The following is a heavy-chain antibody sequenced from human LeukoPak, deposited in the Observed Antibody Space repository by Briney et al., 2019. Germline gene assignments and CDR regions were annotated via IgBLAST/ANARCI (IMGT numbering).Heavy chain of an antibody. CDR3: AREAADSSVCDF. V-gene: IGHV1-2*02. J-gene: IGHJ4*02. D-gene: IGHD2-8*01. CDR2: INPNTGGT. Sequence: ASVKVSCKASGYTFTAHYIHWMRQAPGRGLEWVGWINPNTGGTEFAQNVQGRVTMTRDTSINTVYMELNRLTSDDTAVFYCAREAADSSVCDFWGQGSLVIVSS. CDR1: GYTFTAHY.